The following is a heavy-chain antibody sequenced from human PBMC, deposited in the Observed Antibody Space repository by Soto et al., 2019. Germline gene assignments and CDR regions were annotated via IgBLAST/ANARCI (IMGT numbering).Heavy chain of an antibody. CDR2: IWYDGSNK. Sequence: GGSLRLSCAASGFTFSSYGMHWVRQAPGKGLEWVAVIWYDGSNKYYADSVKGRFTISRDNSKNTLYLQMNSLRAEDTAVYYCARDHDSSGNKRYYYYYYGMDVWGQGTTVTVSS. D-gene: IGHD3-22*01. J-gene: IGHJ6*02. V-gene: IGHV3-33*01. CDR3: ARDHDSSGNKRYYYYYYGMDV. CDR1: GFTFSSYG.